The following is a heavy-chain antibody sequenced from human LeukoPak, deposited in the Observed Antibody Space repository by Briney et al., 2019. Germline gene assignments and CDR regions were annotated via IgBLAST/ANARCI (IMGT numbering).Heavy chain of an antibody. V-gene: IGHV3-30-3*01. CDR2: ISYDGSNK. CDR1: GFTFSSYA. J-gene: IGHJ4*02. Sequence: PGGSLRLSCAASGFTFSSYAMHWVRQAPGKGLEWVAVISYDGSNKYYADSVKGRFTISRDNSKNTLYLQMNSLRAEDTAVYYCARDGANYYGSGSSFDYWGQGTLVTVSS. D-gene: IGHD3-10*01. CDR3: ARDGANYYGSGSSFDY.